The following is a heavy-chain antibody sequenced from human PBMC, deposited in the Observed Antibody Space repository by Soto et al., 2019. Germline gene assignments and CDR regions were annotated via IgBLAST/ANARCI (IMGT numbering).Heavy chain of an antibody. CDR3: ARDRQQHAGDGSDY. CDR1: GFTFSSYS. D-gene: IGHD7-27*01. Sequence: EVQLVESGGGLVKPGGSLRLSCAASGFTFSSYSRNWVRQAPGKGLEWVSSISSSSRYIYYSDSVKGRFTISRDNAKNSLYLPVTSLRAEDTPVYSCARDRQQHAGDGSDYWGQGRLVAVSS. CDR2: ISSSSRYI. V-gene: IGHV3-21*01. J-gene: IGHJ4*02.